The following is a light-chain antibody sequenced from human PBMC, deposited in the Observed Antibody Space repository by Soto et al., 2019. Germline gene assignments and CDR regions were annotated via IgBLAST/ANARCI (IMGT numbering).Light chain of an antibody. CDR1: QSVLYSSNDKNY. Sequence: DIVMTQSPDSLAVSLGERATINCKSRQSVLYSSNDKNYLAWYHQKPGQHPQLLIYWASTRESGVPDRFSGSASVTDFTLTTGILQAESVAVYYCQQYYSTLRVTFGPGTKVHIK. J-gene: IGKJ3*01. CDR3: QQYYSTLRVT. CDR2: WAS. V-gene: IGKV4-1*01.